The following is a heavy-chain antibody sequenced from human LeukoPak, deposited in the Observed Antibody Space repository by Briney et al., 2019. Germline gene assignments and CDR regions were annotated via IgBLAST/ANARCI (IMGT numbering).Heavy chain of an antibody. CDR1: GYTFTSYG. J-gene: IGHJ6*02. V-gene: IGHV1-18*01. D-gene: IGHD1-26*01. CDR3: ARQGHKLTLVDYYGMDV. Sequence: GASVKVSCKASGYTFTSYGISWVRQAPGQGLEWMGWISAYNGNTNYAQKLQGRVTMTTDTSTSTAYMELRSLRSDDTAVYYCARQGHKLTLVDYYGMDVWGQGTTVTVSS. CDR2: ISAYNGNT.